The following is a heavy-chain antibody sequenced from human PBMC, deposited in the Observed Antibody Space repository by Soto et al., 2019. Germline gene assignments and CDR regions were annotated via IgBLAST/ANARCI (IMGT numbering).Heavy chain of an antibody. J-gene: IGHJ4*02. V-gene: IGHV4-59*01. CDR1: GGSIRNYY. CDR3: ARIKRGYSYGSIIDF. D-gene: IGHD5-12*01. Sequence: SETLSLTCTVSGGSIRNYYWSWIRQPPGKGLEWVGYIFYSGSTNYNPSLKSRVTISVDTSKNKFSLKLRSVSAADTAIYYCARIKRGYSYGSIIDFWGQGTLVTVSS. CDR2: IFYSGST.